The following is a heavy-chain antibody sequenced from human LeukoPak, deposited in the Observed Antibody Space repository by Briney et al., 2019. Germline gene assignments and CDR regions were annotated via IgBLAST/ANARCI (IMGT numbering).Heavy chain of an antibody. J-gene: IGHJ6*02. V-gene: IGHV3-21*01. CDR1: GFTFSSYS. D-gene: IGHD5-12*01. CDR2: ISSSSSYI. CDR3: ARDPDSGYDWHYYGMDV. Sequence: GGSLRLSCAASGFTFSSYSMNWVRQAPGKGLEWVSSISSSSSYIYYADSVKGRFTISGDNAKNSLYLQMNSLRAEDTAVYYCARDPDSGYDWHYYGMDVWGQGTTVTVSS.